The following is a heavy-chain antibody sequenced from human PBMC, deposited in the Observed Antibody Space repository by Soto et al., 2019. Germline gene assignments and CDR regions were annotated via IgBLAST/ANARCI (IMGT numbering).Heavy chain of an antibody. CDR3: AHLIEGAYFDN. CDR2: VYWDDDK. J-gene: IGHJ4*02. CDR1: GVSLSVSGMG. Sequence: QITLRESGPTLVKPRQTLTLTCTFSGVSLSVSGMGVGWFRQPPGRALEWLALVYWDDDKRYSPSLRPRLTINKDTSKSQVVLTMTNVSPEDTDTYSRAHLIEGAYFDNWGRGTPVTVSS. V-gene: IGHV2-5*02.